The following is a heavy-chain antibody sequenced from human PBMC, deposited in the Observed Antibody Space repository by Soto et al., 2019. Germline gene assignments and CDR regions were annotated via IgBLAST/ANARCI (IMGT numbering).Heavy chain of an antibody. CDR1: GGSFSGYY. D-gene: IGHD6-6*01. J-gene: IGHJ6*02. CDR2: IYYSGST. V-gene: IGHV4-59*08. CDR3: ARRGRIVGYSSSPPSYYYYYGMDV. Sequence: SETLSLTCAVYGGSFSGYYWSWIRQPPGKGLEWIGYIYYSGSTNYNPSLKSRVTISVDTSKNQFSLKLSSVTAADTAVYYCARRGRIVGYSSSPPSYYYYYGMDVWGQGTTVTVSS.